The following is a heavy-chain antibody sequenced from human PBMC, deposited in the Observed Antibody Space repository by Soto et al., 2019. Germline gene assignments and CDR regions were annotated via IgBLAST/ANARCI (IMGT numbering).Heavy chain of an antibody. V-gene: IGHV3-53*05. D-gene: IGHD3-22*01. CDR1: GLTVSRTQ. CDR3: ARDRGYYLDNWFDP. J-gene: IGHJ5*02. Sequence: PGGSLRLSCAVSGLTVSRTQMSWVRQAPGKGLQWVSVIYSAGSTYYANAVKGRFTISRDNSKNTLYLQMNSLRAEDTAVYYCARDRGYYLDNWFDPWGQGTLVTVSS. CDR2: IYSAGST.